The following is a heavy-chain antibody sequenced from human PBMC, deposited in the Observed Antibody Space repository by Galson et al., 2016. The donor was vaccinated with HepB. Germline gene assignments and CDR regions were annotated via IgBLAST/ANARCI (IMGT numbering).Heavy chain of an antibody. CDR1: GFPFSSYG. CDR2: IWYDGSIK. J-gene: IGHJ1*01. Sequence: SLRLSCAASGFPFSSYGMHWVRQAPGKGLEWVALIWYDGSIKYYVDSVKGRFTISRDNSNNTLYLQMNSLRAEDTAVYYCAREGDGYGDDLRFAEYFQYWGQGTLVTVSS. V-gene: IGHV3-33*01. CDR3: AREGDGYGDDLRFAEYFQY. D-gene: IGHD4-17*01.